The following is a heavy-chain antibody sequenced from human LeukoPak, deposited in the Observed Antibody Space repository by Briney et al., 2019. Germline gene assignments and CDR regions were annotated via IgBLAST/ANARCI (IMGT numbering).Heavy chain of an antibody. J-gene: IGHJ4*02. CDR1: GGSISTYY. V-gene: IGHV4-59*01. D-gene: IGHD5-12*01. CDR2: IYHSGST. Sequence: SETLSLTCTLSGGSISTYYWSWIRQPQGKGLEWIGYIYHSGSTNYNPSLKSRVTISVDTSKNQFSLKLSSVTAADTAVYYCARGGGYASPIGYWGQGALVTVSS. CDR3: ARGGGYASPIGY.